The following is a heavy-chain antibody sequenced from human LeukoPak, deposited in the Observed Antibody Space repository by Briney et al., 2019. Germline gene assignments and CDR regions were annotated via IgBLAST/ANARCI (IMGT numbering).Heavy chain of an antibody. J-gene: IGHJ3*02. D-gene: IGHD2-2*01. CDR1: GGTFSSYI. V-gene: IGHV1-69*01. CDR3: ARYCSSPRCYEDAFDI. CDR2: IIPIFDTA. Sequence: SVKVSCKASGGTFSSYIISWVRQAPGQGLERMGGIIPIFDTANYAQKFQGRVTITADESTSTAYMELSSLRSEDTAVYYCARYCSSPRCYEDAFDIWGQGTMVTVSS.